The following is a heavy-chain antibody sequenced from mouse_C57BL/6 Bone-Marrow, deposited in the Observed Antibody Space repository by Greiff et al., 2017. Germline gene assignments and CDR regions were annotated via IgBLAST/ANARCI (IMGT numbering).Heavy chain of an antibody. CDR3: ARSSISSMELAY. J-gene: IGHJ2*01. Sequence: EVQVVESGGGLVQPGGSLSLSCAASGFTFTDYYMSWVRQPPGKALEWLGFIRNKANGYTTEYSASVKGRFTISRDNSQSILYLQMNALRAEDSATYCCARSSISSMELAYWGQGTTLTVSS. V-gene: IGHV7-3*01. D-gene: IGHD1-1*02. CDR1: GFTFTDYY. CDR2: IRNKANGYTT.